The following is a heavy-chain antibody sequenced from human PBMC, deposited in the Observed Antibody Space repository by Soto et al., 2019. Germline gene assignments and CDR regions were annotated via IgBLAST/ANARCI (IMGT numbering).Heavy chain of an antibody. CDR2: INADSGIT. J-gene: IGHJ4*02. CDR3: ARSRGSCYSNFDS. D-gene: IGHD2-21*01. CDR1: GYTITDYL. Sequence: ASVKLSWKASGYTITDYLIHWVRQAHGQGLEWMGIINADSGITNYAQKFQGRVTISADKSTDTAYMVLTGLTSEDTAVYYCARSRGSCYSNFDSWGQGTLVTVSS. V-gene: IGHV1-3*01.